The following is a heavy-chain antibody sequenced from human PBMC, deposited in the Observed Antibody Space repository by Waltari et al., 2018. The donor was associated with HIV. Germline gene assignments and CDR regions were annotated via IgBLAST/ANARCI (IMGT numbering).Heavy chain of an antibody. CDR3: ARVFCSGGSCYGDGRYGMDV. D-gene: IGHD2-15*01. CDR1: GGSISSGSYY. Sequence: QVQLQESGPGLVKPLQTLSRTCTVAGGSISSGSYYWNWIRQPAGKGLEWLGRIYPSGSTNYNPSLKSRVTISVDTSKNQFSLKLSSVTAADTAVYYCARVFCSGGSCYGDGRYGMDVWGQGTTVTVSS. CDR2: IYPSGST. J-gene: IGHJ6*02. V-gene: IGHV4-61*02.